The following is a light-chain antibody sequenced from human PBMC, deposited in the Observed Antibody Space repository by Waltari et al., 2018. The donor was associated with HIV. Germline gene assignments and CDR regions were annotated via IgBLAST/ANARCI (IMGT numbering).Light chain of an antibody. Sequence: QSVLTQPPSASGTPGQRVTISCSGSSSNIGRNTVTWYQQLPRTAPKLLIYNNAQRPSGVPDRFSGSKSGTSASLAISGLQSEDEADYYCTAWDDSLKGLVCAGGTKLTVL. CDR2: NNA. CDR1: SSNIGRNT. V-gene: IGLV1-44*01. CDR3: TAWDDSLKGLV. J-gene: IGLJ2*01.